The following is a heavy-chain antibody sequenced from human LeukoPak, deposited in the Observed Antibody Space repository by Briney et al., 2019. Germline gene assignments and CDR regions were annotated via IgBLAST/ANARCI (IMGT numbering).Heavy chain of an antibody. CDR3: ARLERWLHNRNFDY. J-gene: IGHJ4*02. CDR1: GYTLTELS. D-gene: IGHD5-24*01. V-gene: IGHV1-24*01. Sequence: GASVKVSCKVSGYTLTELSMHWVRQAPGKGLEWMGGFDPEDGETIYAQKFQGRVTMTEDTSTDTAYMELSSLRSEDTAVYYCARLERWLHNRNFDYWGQGTLVTVSS. CDR2: FDPEDGET.